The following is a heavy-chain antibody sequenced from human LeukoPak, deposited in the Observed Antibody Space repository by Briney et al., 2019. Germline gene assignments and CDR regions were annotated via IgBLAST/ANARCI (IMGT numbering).Heavy chain of an antibody. J-gene: IGHJ5*02. CDR1: GYTFSTYA. V-gene: IGHV1-3*01. Sequence: GASVKVSCKASGYTFSTYAMHWVRQAPGQRLEWMGWINPGNGNSKYSQKFQGRVTITRDTSASTAYMELSSLRSEDTAVYYCARDSYASGSSPYNNFDPWGQGTLVTVSS. D-gene: IGHD3-10*01. CDR2: INPGNGNS. CDR3: ARDSYASGSSPYNNFDP.